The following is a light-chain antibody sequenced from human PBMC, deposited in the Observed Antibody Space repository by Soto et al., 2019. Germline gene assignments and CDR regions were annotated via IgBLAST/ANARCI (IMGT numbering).Light chain of an antibody. Sequence: XSVLSEPRSASWWPGQMFTISCSGSSSNIGTDLVSWYQQLPGTAPQVFVYSNNQRPSGVPDRFSGSKSGTSASLAISGLPSEDEDDYSCVQWDHSLERHVFGDGNKVTVL. CDR3: VQWDHSLERHV. J-gene: IGLJ1*01. CDR1: SSNIGTDL. V-gene: IGLV1-44*01. CDR2: SNN.